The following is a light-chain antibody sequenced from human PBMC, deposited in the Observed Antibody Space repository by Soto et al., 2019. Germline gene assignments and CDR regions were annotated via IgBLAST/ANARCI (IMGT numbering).Light chain of an antibody. CDR3: QQLNSYPRT. CDR1: QDIRDY. CDR2: AAS. Sequence: DIQLTQSPSFLSASVGDRVTITCRASQDIRDYVAWYQQRPGKAPKLLIYAASTLYSGVPSRFSGSRSGTEFTLTISSLQPEDFATYSCQQLNSYPRTFGGGTKVDI. V-gene: IGKV1-9*01. J-gene: IGKJ4*02.